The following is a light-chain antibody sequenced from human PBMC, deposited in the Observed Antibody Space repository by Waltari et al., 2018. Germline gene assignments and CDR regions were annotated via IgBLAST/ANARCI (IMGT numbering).Light chain of an antibody. CDR1: TGGVGSYNL. V-gene: IGLV2-23*02. CDR2: EVS. Sequence: QSALTQPASVSGSPGQSIITSRPGPTGGVGSYNLVSWYQQPPAKAPKLMIYEVSKRPSGVSDRFSGSKSGNTASLTISGLQAEDEAEYYCCSYAGSSTFAVFGGGTKLTVL. J-gene: IGLJ3*02. CDR3: CSYAGSSTFAV.